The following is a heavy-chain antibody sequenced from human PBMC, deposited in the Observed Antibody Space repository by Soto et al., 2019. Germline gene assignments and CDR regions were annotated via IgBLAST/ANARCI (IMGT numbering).Heavy chain of an antibody. V-gene: IGHV1-69*13. J-gene: IGHJ4*02. Sequence: SVKVSCKASGGTFSSYAISWVRQAPGQGLEWMGGIIPIFGTANYAQKFQGRVTITADESTSTAYMELSSLRSEDTAVYYCARHGRRSWDEDVEGFTDFHYPGQGTRVSVS. D-gene: IGHD1-26*01. CDR3: ARHGRRSWDEDVEGFTDFHY. CDR2: IIPIFGTA. CDR1: GGTFSSYA.